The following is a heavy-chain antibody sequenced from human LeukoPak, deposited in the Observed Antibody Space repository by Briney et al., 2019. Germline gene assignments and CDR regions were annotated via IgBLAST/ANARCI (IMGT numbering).Heavy chain of an antibody. Sequence: SETLSLTCNVSGVSVSDGRYYWTWIRQHPGKGLEWIGYKYYSGSAKYNPSLKSRLTISIDTSKNQFSLQLSSVTAAHTATYYCATPYCSSISCLDVFNMWGQGTRVTVSS. D-gene: IGHD2-2*01. CDR2: KYYSGSA. V-gene: IGHV4-31*03. CDR1: GVSVSDGRYY. CDR3: ATPYCSSISCLDVFNM. J-gene: IGHJ3*02.